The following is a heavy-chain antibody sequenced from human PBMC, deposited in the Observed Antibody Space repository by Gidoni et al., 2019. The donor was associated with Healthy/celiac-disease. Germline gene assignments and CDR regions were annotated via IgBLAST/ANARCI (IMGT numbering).Heavy chain of an antibody. CDR1: GFTFSSYS. J-gene: IGHJ4*02. CDR3: ARLVDYEYSRDFDY. D-gene: IGHD6-6*01. Sequence: EVQLVESGGGLVKPGGSLRLSCAAPGFTFSSYSMNWDRQAPGKGLEWVPSISSSSSYIYYADSVKGRFTISKDNAKNSLYLQMNSLRAEDTAVYYCARLVDYEYSRDFDYWGQGTLVTVSS. V-gene: IGHV3-21*01. CDR2: ISSSSSYI.